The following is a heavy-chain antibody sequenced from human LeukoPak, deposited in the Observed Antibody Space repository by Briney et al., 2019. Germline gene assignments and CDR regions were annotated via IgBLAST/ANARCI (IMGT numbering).Heavy chain of an antibody. Sequence: PGGSLRLSCAASGFSFDEYGMSWVRQAPGKGLEWVSGINWNGGSTGYADSVKGRFTISRDNSKNLLYLQLTSLRAEDTALYYCARDRGRNSFDYWGQGTLVSVSS. CDR3: ARDRGRNSFDY. V-gene: IGHV3-20*04. D-gene: IGHD1-14*01. CDR2: INWNGGST. J-gene: IGHJ4*02. CDR1: GFSFDEYG.